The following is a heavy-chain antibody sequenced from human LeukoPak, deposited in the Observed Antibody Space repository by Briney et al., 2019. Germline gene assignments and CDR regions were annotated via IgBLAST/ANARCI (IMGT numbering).Heavy chain of an antibody. CDR1: GGSISSSSYY. CDR2: IYYSGST. V-gene: IGHV4-39*07. D-gene: IGHD5-24*01. J-gene: IGHJ4*02. Sequence: NPSETLSLTCTVSGGSISSSSYYWAWIRQPPGKGLEWIGSIYYSGSTYYNPSLKSRVTISVDTSKNQFSLKLSSVTAAYTAVYYCARDRPDGYNYDYWGQGTLVTVSS. CDR3: ARDRPDGYNYDY.